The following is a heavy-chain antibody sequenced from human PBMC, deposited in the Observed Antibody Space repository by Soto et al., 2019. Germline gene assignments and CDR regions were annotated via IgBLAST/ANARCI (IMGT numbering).Heavy chain of an antibody. Sequence: SVKVSCKASGGTFSSYAISWVRQAPGQGLEWMGGIIPIFGTANYAQKFQGRVTITADESTSTAYMELSSLRSEDTAVYYCASKRHDFWSGYYRGGDGMDVWGQGTTVTVSS. CDR3: ASKRHDFWSGYYRGGDGMDV. J-gene: IGHJ6*02. V-gene: IGHV1-69*13. CDR1: GGTFSSYA. D-gene: IGHD3-3*01. CDR2: IIPIFGTA.